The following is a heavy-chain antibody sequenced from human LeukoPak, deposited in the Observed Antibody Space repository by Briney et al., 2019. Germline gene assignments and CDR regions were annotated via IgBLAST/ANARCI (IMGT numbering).Heavy chain of an antibody. CDR2: ISSSGSTI. J-gene: IGHJ3*02. Sequence: GSLRLSCAASGFTFSSYEMNWVRQAPGKGLEWVSYISSSGSTIYYADSVKGRFTISRDNAKNSLYLQMNSLRAEDTAVYYCARFVTYYYDGGEAFDIWGQGTMVTVSS. V-gene: IGHV3-48*03. CDR1: GFTFSSYE. CDR3: ARFVTYYYDGGEAFDI. D-gene: IGHD3-22*01.